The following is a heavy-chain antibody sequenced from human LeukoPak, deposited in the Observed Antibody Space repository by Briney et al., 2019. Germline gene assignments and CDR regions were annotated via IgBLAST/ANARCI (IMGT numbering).Heavy chain of an antibody. V-gene: IGHV1-69*13. CDR1: GGTFSSYA. J-gene: IGHJ4*02. Sequence: SVKVSCKASGGTFSSYAISWVRQAPGQGLEWMGGIIPIFGTANYAQKFQGRVTITADESTSTAYMELSSLRSEDTAVYYCARDNSDYYDSSGYYYSYRFDYWGQGALVTVSS. D-gene: IGHD3-22*01. CDR3: ARDNSDYYDSSGYYYSYRFDY. CDR2: IIPIFGTA.